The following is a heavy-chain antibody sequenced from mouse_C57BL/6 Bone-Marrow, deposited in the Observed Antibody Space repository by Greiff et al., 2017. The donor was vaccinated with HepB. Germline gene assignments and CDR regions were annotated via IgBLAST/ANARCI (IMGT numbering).Heavy chain of an antibody. CDR3: ARRSGGYLAY. J-gene: IGHJ3*01. CDR2: ISSGGSYT. D-gene: IGHD2-2*01. Sequence: DVKLVESGGDLVKPGGSLKLSCAASGFTFSSYGMSWVRQTPDKRLEWVATISSGGSYTYYPDSVKGRFTISRDNAKNTLYLQMSSLKSEDTAMYYCARRSGGYLAYWGQGTLVTVSA. V-gene: IGHV5-6*02. CDR1: GFTFSSYG.